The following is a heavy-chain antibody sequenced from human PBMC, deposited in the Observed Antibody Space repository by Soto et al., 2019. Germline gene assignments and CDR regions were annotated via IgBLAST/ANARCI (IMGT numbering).Heavy chain of an antibody. CDR2: INGDASNT. CDR1: GFTFSSYW. Sequence: GGSLRLSCAASGFTFSSYWMHWVRQAPGKGLVWVSRINGDASNTNYADSVKGRFTISRDNAKNTLYLQMNSLRAEDTAVYYCARDLDPGSGCLDYWGQGTLVTVSS. J-gene: IGHJ4*02. V-gene: IGHV3-74*01. D-gene: IGHD6-19*01. CDR3: ARDLDPGSGCLDY.